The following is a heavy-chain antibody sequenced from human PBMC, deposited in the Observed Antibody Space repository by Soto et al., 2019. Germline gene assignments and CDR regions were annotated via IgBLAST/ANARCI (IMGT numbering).Heavy chain of an antibody. Sequence: ETLSLTCAVYGGSFSGYYWSWIRQPPGKGLEWIGEINHSGSTNYNPSLKSRVTISVDTSKNQFSLKLSSVTAADTAVYYCARGHQLPYYYYYGMDVWGQGTTVTVSS. CDR1: GGSFSGYY. D-gene: IGHD2-2*01. CDR3: ARGHQLPYYYYYGMDV. V-gene: IGHV4-34*01. J-gene: IGHJ6*02. CDR2: INHSGST.